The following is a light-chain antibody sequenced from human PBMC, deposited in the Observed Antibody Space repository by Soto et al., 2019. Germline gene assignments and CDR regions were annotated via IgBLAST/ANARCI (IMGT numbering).Light chain of an antibody. Sequence: DVVMTQSPLSLPVTLGQPASISCRSSQSLVHSDGNTYLSWFQQRPGQSPRRLIYNVSNRDSGVPDRFSGSGSDTDFTLKISRLEAEDVGVYYCMQGTHWPPAFGGGTKVEIK. J-gene: IGKJ4*01. CDR3: MQGTHWPPA. CDR2: NVS. V-gene: IGKV2-30*02. CDR1: QSLVHSDGNTY.